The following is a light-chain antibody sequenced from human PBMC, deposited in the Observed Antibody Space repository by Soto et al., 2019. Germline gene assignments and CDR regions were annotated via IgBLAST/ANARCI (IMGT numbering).Light chain of an antibody. CDR3: QRRYSTPFT. CDR1: QRVYTL. Sequence: DIHMTQSPPSLSAAVGDRLTITCRTSQRVYTLLNWYPQKAGEAPNLMIYDASTLKSGVQSRFHGSGSGTDFSHTISDVQPEDCGTSVCQRRYSTPFTFVPGTQLE. CDR2: DAS. J-gene: IGKJ2*01. V-gene: IGKV1-39*01.